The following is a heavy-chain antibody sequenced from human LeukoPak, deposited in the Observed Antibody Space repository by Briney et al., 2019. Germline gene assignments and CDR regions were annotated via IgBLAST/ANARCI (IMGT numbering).Heavy chain of an antibody. CDR3: AREGEGSWYPYFDY. J-gene: IGHJ4*02. CDR2: IYYSGST. CDR1: GGSISSYY. D-gene: IGHD6-13*01. Sequence: KPSETLSLTCTVSGGSISSYYWSWIRQPPGKGLEWIGYIYYSGSTNYNPSLKSRVTISVDTSKNQFSLKLSSVTAADTAVYYCAREGEGSWYPYFDYWGQGTLVTVSS. V-gene: IGHV4-59*01.